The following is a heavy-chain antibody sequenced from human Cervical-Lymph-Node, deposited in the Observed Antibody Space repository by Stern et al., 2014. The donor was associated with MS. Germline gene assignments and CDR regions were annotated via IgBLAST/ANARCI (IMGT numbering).Heavy chain of an antibody. CDR1: GYSFTSYW. D-gene: IGHD6-19*01. CDR3: ARQSSTGWSAFDP. Sequence: EDQLVESGAEMKKPGESLKISCKASGYSFTSYWIAWVRQMPGKGLEWMGIVYPGDSDTRYNWAFQGQITISADKSTNTAYLQWNSLQASDSGIYYCARQSSTGWSAFDPWGQGTPVTVS. J-gene: IGHJ5*02. CDR2: VYPGDSDT. V-gene: IGHV5-51*01.